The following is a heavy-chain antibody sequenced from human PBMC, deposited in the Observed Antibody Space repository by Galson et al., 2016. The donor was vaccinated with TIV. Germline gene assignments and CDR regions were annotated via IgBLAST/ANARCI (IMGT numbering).Heavy chain of an antibody. J-gene: IGHJ4*02. Sequence: SLRLSCAASGFIASSYYINWVRQAPGQGLEWISFIHRDDYTYYVASVKGRFIISSDKSKNSLYLQMSSLRVEDMGVYYCARDRGNRGIIDYWGQGTLVTVSS. CDR3: ARDRGNRGIIDY. CDR1: GFIASSYY. V-gene: IGHV3-53*01. D-gene: IGHD1-14*01. CDR2: IHRDDYT.